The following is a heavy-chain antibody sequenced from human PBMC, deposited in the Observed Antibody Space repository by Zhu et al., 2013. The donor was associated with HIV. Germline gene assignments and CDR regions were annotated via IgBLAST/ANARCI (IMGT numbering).Heavy chain of an antibody. CDR1: GYTFTNYG. CDR3: ARERGAGLVDY. Sequence: QVQLVQSGAEVKEPGASVRVSCKASGYTFTNYGISWVRQAPGQGPEWMGWISGNNGNTNYAQKFQGRVTMTADTSTSTAYMELGSLRFDDTAVYYCARERGAGLVDYWGQGTLVTGLL. D-gene: IGHD1-26*01. CDR2: ISGNNGNT. V-gene: IGHV1-18*01. J-gene: IGHJ4*02.